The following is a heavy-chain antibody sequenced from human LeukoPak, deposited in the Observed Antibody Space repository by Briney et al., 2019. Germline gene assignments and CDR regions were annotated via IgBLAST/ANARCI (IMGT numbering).Heavy chain of an antibody. V-gene: IGHV4-4*07. D-gene: IGHD2-2*01. CDR1: GGSISSYY. Sequence: SETLSLTCTVSGGSISSYYWSWIRQPAGKGLEWIGRIYTSGSTNYNPSLKSRVTMSVDTSKKQFSLKLSSVTAADTAVYYCASSPLYCSSTSCYSHAFDIWGQGTMVTVSS. J-gene: IGHJ3*02. CDR3: ASSPLYCSSTSCYSHAFDI. CDR2: IYTSGST.